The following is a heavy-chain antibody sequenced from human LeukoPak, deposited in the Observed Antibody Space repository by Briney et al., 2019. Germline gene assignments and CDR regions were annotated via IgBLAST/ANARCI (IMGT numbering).Heavy chain of an antibody. Sequence: GTSLRLSCAASGFTFSTYPMHWVRQAPGKGLEWVALISSDGSNNYYADSVKGRFTISRDNSKNTLYLQMNSLRIEDTAVYYCARNYDSSGYYYGNYWGQGTLVTVSS. D-gene: IGHD3-22*01. CDR2: ISSDGSNN. CDR1: GFTFSTYP. V-gene: IGHV3-30-3*01. J-gene: IGHJ4*02. CDR3: ARNYDSSGYYYGNY.